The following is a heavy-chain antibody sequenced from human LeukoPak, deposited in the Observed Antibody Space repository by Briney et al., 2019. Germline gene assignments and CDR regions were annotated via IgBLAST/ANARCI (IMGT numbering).Heavy chain of an antibody. CDR3: ARGIIQLWHAFDI. J-gene: IGHJ3*02. CDR1: GVTLSSYG. Sequence: GGSLRLSCEASGVTLSSYGVHWVRQAPGKGLEWVSVIYSGGSTYYADSVKGRFTISRDNSKNTLYLQMNSLRAEDTAVYYCARGIIQLWHAFDIWGQGTMVTVSS. CDR2: IYSGGST. V-gene: IGHV3-53*01. D-gene: IGHD5-18*01.